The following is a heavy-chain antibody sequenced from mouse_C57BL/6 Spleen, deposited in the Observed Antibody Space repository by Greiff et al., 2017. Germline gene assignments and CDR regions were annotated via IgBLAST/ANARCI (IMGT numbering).Heavy chain of an antibody. Sequence: QVQLQQSGAELVRPGASVTLSCKASGYTFTDYEMHWVKQTPVHGLEWIGAIDPETGGTAYNQKFKGKAILTADKSSSTAYMELRSLTSEDSAVYYCTRYDYDVGVAYWGQGTLVTVSA. CDR1: GYTFTDYE. D-gene: IGHD2-4*01. CDR3: TRYDYDVGVAY. V-gene: IGHV1-15*01. J-gene: IGHJ3*01. CDR2: IDPETGGT.